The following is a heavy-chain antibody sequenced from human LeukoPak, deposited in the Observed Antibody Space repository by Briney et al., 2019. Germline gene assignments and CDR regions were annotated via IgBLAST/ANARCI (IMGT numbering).Heavy chain of an antibody. D-gene: IGHD4-17*01. Sequence: PSETLSLTCTVSGGSISSSSYYWGWIRQPPGKGLEWIGSIYYSGSTYYNPSLKSRVTISVDTSKNQFSLKLSSVTAADTAVYYCAREDYYGDYKTWKNPFDYWGQGTLVTVSS. CDR2: IYYSGST. J-gene: IGHJ4*02. V-gene: IGHV4-39*07. CDR3: AREDYYGDYKTWKNPFDY. CDR1: GGSISSSSYY.